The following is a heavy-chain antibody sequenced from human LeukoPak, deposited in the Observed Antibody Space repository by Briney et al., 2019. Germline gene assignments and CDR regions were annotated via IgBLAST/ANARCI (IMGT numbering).Heavy chain of an antibody. CDR1: GGSISSANMY. J-gene: IGHJ4*02. Sequence: SETLSLTCNVSGGSISSANMYWSWIRQPPGKGLEWIGYISYSGSIYYNASLKSRVTISFDTSNNRSSLKLTSMTAADTAIYFCARVDLATIFDYWGQGALVTVSS. CDR2: ISYSGSI. V-gene: IGHV4-30-4*01. CDR3: ARVDLATIFDY. D-gene: IGHD5-24*01.